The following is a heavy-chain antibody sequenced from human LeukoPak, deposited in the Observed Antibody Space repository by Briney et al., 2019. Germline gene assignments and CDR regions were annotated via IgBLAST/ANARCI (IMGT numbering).Heavy chain of an antibody. Sequence: PGGSLRLSCAASGFTFSSYAMSWVRQAPGKGLEWVSAISGSGGSTYYADSVKGRFTISRDNSKNTLYLQMNSLRAEDTAVYSCAKALPRLIWLWGAFDIWGQGTMVTVSS. V-gene: IGHV3-23*01. D-gene: IGHD5-18*01. CDR1: GFTFSSYA. CDR3: AKALPRLIWLWGAFDI. CDR2: ISGSGGST. J-gene: IGHJ3*02.